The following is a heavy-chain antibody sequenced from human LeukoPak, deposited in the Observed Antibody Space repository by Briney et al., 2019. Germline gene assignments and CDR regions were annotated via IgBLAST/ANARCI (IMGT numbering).Heavy chain of an antibody. CDR3: AKDRVVLDAFDI. D-gene: IGHD3-10*01. V-gene: IGHV3-30*02. J-gene: IGHJ3*02. CDR2: IRYDGSNK. Sequence: PGGSLRLSCAASGFSFDRYTMNWVRQAPGKGLEWVAFIRYDGSNKYYADSVKGRFTISRDNSKNTLYLQMNSLRAEDTAVYYCAKDRVVLDAFDIWGQGTMVTVSS. CDR1: GFSFDRYT.